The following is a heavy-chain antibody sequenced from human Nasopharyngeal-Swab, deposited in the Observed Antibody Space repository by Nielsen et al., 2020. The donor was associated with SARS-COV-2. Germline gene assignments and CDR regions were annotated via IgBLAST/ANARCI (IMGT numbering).Heavy chain of an antibody. D-gene: IGHD6-6*01. Sequence: GESLKISCAASGFTFSSYWMSWVRQAPGKGLEWVSAISGSGGSTYYADSVKGRFTISRDNSKNTLYLQMNSLRAEDTAVYYCAKRPYSSSSRLNWFDPWGQGTLVTVSS. V-gene: IGHV3-23*01. CDR3: AKRPYSSSSRLNWFDP. J-gene: IGHJ5*02. CDR1: GFTFSSYW. CDR2: ISGSGGST.